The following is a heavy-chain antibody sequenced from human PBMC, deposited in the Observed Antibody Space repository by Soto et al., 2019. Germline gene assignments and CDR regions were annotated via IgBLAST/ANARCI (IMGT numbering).Heavy chain of an antibody. J-gene: IGHJ5*02. V-gene: IGHV1-8*02. CDR2: MNPSAGTT. CDR1: GYSFSTYD. D-gene: IGHD1-20*01. CDR3: ARVPTIRITVTTTNWFDP. Sequence: QVHLVQSGAEVKKPGASVKVSCKASGYSFSTYDINWVRQAPGQGLEWMGWMNPSAGTTGSAQKFQGRVTMTWDTSISTAYMELSSLTSEDTAVYYCARVPTIRITVTTTNWFDPWGQGTLVTVSS.